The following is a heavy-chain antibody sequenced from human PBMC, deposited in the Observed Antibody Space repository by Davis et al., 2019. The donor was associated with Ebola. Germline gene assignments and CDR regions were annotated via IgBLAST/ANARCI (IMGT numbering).Heavy chain of an antibody. Sequence: GGSLRLSCAASGFTFSSYSMNWVRQAPGKGLEWVSYISSSSSTIYYADSVKGRFTISRDNSKNTLYLQMNSLRAEDTAVYYCARSYHDILTGYYYWGQGTLVTVSS. CDR3: ARSYHDILTGYYY. V-gene: IGHV3-48*01. J-gene: IGHJ4*02. CDR2: ISSSSSTI. CDR1: GFTFSSYS. D-gene: IGHD3-9*01.